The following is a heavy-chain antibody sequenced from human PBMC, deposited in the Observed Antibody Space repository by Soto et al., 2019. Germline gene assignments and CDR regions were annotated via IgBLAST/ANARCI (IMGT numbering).Heavy chain of an antibody. CDR1: GYTLTDLS. CDR3: ATYHYSDYSINWFDP. D-gene: IGHD4-17*01. Sequence: ASVTVSCQVSGYTLTDLSMHWVRQAPGKGLEWMGGFDPEDGETIYAQKFQGRVTMTEDTSTDTAYMELSSLRSEDTAVYYCATYHYSDYSINWFDPWGQGTLVTVSS. V-gene: IGHV1-24*01. CDR2: FDPEDGET. J-gene: IGHJ5*02.